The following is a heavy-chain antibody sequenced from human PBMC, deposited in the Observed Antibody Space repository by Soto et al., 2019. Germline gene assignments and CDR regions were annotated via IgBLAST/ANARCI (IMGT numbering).Heavy chain of an antibody. CDR2: IYYSGST. Sequence: PAETLSLTCTVSGGSISSSSYYWGWIRQPPGKGLEWIGSIYYSGSTYYNPSLKSRVTISVDTSKNQFSLKLSSVTAADTAVYYCASRTLSSIAAQIGYYYYGMDVWGQGTTVTV. CDR1: GGSISSSSYY. J-gene: IGHJ6*02. CDR3: ASRTLSSIAAQIGYYYYGMDV. D-gene: IGHD6-6*01. V-gene: IGHV4-39*01.